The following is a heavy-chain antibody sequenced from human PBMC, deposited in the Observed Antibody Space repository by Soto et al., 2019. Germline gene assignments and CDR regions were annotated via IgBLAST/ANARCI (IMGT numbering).Heavy chain of an antibody. J-gene: IGHJ4*02. CDR3: AREGYYDSGY. CDR1: GGAFSSYA. Sequence: SVKVSCKASGGAFSSYAISWVRQAPGQGLEWMGGIIPIFGTANYAQKFQGRVTITADESTSTAYMELSSLRFEDTAVYYCAREGYYDSGYWGQGTLVTVSS. V-gene: IGHV1-69*13. D-gene: IGHD3-22*01. CDR2: IIPIFGTA.